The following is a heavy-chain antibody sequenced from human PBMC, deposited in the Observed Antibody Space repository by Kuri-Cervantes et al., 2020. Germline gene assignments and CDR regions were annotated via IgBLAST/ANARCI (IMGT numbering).Heavy chain of an antibody. J-gene: IGHJ4*02. CDR3: AGGVGSYSSSPRIDSTFDY. D-gene: IGHD6-6*01. V-gene: IGHV4-4*02. CDR2: IYHSGST. Sequence: GSLRLSCAVSGGSISSSNWWSWVRQPPGKGLEWIGEIYHSGSTNYNPSLKSRVTISVDKSKNQFSLKLSSVTAADTAVYYCAGGVGSYSSSPRIDSTFDYWGQGTLVTVSS. CDR1: GGSISSSNW.